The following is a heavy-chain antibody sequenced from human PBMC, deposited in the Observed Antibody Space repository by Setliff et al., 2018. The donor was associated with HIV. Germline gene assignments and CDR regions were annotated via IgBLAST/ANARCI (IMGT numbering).Heavy chain of an antibody. CDR2: VFYSGGA. CDR3: AREDASGNHAFDF. V-gene: IGHV4-59*01. CDR1: GGSISSYY. D-gene: IGHD2-2*01. J-gene: IGHJ3*01. Sequence: SETLSLTCTVSGGSISSYYWSWIRQPPGKGLEWIGIVFYSGGANYNPSLKSRITMSVDKSKNQFSLKLSAVTAADTAVYYCAREDASGNHAFDFWGQGKMVTVSS.